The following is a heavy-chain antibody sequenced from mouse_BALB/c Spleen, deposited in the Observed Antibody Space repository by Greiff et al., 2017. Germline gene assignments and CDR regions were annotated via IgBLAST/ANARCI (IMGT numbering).Heavy chain of an antibody. V-gene: IGHV3-2*02. D-gene: IGHD2-3*01. CDR1: GYSITSDYA. Sequence: EVQLQESGPGLVKPSQSLSLTCTVTGYSITSDYAWNWIRQFPGNKLEWMGYISYSGSTSYNPSLKSRISITRDTSKNQFFLQLNSVTTEDTATYYCARRGDDGFPWFAYWGQGTLVTVSA. J-gene: IGHJ3*01. CDR3: ARRGDDGFPWFAY. CDR2: ISYSGST.